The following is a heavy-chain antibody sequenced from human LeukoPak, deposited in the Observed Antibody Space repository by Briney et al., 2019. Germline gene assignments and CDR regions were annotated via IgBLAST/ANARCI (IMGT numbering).Heavy chain of an antibody. Sequence: SVKVSCKVSGGTFSIYAINWVRQAPGQGLEWMGRIIPIFGTGNYAQNFQGRVTITADTSTTTACIELSSLRSEDMAVYYCAGGEILEGFNYWGQGTLVTVSS. V-gene: IGHV1-69*06. CDR3: AGGEILEGFNY. CDR2: IIPIFGTG. D-gene: IGHD3-3*01. CDR1: GGTFSIYA. J-gene: IGHJ4*02.